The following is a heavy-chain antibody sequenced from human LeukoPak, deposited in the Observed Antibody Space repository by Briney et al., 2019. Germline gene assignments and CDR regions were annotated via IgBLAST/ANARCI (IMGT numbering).Heavy chain of an antibody. CDR1: GYTFTDYY. Sequence: ASVKVSCKASGYTFTDYYIHWVRQAPGQGLEWVGWINPNSGGTNYAQKFQGRVTMTRDTSINTVYMELSRLRSDDTAVYYCARDHEGNNNCFDPWGQGTLVTVSS. CDR2: INPNSGGT. V-gene: IGHV1-2*02. J-gene: IGHJ5*02. CDR3: ARDHEGNNNCFDP.